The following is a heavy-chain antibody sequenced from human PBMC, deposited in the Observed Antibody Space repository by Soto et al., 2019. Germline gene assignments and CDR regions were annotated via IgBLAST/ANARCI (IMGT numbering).Heavy chain of an antibody. CDR3: ARMTMVKRYFDY. V-gene: IGHV1-69*13. D-gene: IGHD3-10*01. Sequence: AASVKVSCKASGGTFSSYAISWVRQAPGQGLEWMGGIIPIFGTANYAQKFQGRVTITADESTSTAYMELSSLRSEDTAVYYCARMTMVKRYFDYWGQGTLVTVSS. CDR1: GGTFSSYA. J-gene: IGHJ4*02. CDR2: IIPIFGTA.